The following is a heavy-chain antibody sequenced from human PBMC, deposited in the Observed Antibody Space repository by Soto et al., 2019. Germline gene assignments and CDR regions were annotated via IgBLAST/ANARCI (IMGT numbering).Heavy chain of an antibody. D-gene: IGHD3-22*01. J-gene: IGHJ6*02. CDR1: GYTFTGSY. Sequence: ASVKVSCKASGYTFTGSYMHWVRQAPGQGLEWMGWINPNSGGTNYAQKFQGRVTMTRDTSISTAYMELSRLRSDDTAVYYCARDAGAYYYDSSGYNEYYYYGMDVWGQGTTVTVSS. CDR3: ARDAGAYYYDSSGYNEYYYYGMDV. V-gene: IGHV1-2*02. CDR2: INPNSGGT.